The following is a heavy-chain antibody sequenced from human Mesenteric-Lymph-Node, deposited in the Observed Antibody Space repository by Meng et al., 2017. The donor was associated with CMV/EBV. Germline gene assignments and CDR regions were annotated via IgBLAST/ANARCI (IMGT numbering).Heavy chain of an antibody. J-gene: IGHJ6*02. Sequence: GESLKISCVVSGFTFSSHSMDWVRQAPGKGLEWVSSISSSKSYIYYVDSVKGRFTISRDNAKNSLYLQMNSLRAEDTAVYYCARESGYDSHYGLDVWGHGTTVTVSS. V-gene: IGHV3-21*01. CDR2: ISSSKSYI. CDR3: ARESGYDSHYGLDV. D-gene: IGHD5-12*01. CDR1: GFTFSSHS.